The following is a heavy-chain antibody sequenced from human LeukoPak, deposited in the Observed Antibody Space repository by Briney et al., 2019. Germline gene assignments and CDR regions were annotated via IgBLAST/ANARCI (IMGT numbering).Heavy chain of an antibody. J-gene: IGHJ5*02. CDR2: IDKKDNFYAT. D-gene: IGHD1-26*01. V-gene: IGHV3-73*01. CDR3: TRDSGTYNWLDP. Sequence: GGSLRLSCAASGFTFSGSAIHWVRQSSGKGLEWDGHIDKKDNFYATTSAASVTGRFTISRDDSKNTAYLQMNSLKTEDTALYYCTRDSGTYNWLDPWGQGTLVTVSS. CDR1: GFTFSGSA.